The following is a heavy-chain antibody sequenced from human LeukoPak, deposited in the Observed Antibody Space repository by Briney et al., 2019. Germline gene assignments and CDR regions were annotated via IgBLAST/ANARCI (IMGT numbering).Heavy chain of an antibody. CDR3: ARAEYQLLSAYYYYYMDV. Sequence: PSETLSLTCTVPGGSISSYYWSWIRQPPGKGLEWIGYIYYSGSTNYNPSLKSRVTISVDTSKNQFSLKLSSVTAADTAVYYCARAEYQLLSAYYYYYMDVWGKGTTVTVSS. CDR2: IYYSGST. CDR1: GGSISSYY. J-gene: IGHJ6*03. V-gene: IGHV4-59*01. D-gene: IGHD2-2*01.